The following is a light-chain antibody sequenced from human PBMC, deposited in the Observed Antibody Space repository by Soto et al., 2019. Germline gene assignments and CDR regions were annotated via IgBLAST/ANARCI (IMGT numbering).Light chain of an antibody. Sequence: EIVVTQSPATLSLPLGERATLSCRASQSVRSNLAWFQQQPGQAPRLLIHDASSRATGIPARFSGSGSETDFTLTISSLEPEDFAVYYCQQRGSWPPSITFGQGTRLEIK. CDR2: DAS. V-gene: IGKV3-11*01. CDR3: QQRGSWPPSIT. CDR1: QSVRSN. J-gene: IGKJ5*01.